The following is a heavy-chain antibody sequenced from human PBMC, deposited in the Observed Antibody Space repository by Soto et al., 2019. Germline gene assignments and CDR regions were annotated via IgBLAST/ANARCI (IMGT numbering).Heavy chain of an antibody. CDR2: VSPPFRTS. J-gene: IGHJ6*02. Sequence: QVQLVQSGAEVKKPGSSVKVSCKTSGVSFNNNGIGWVRQAPGHGLEWMGGVSPPFRTSNYARKFQGRISITADASTGTVNMELSSLTSEDTAQYYGARVLYYGSGSYSPSGMDVWGQGTTVTVSS. V-gene: IGHV1-69*01. CDR1: GVSFNNNG. CDR3: ARVLYYGSGSYSPSGMDV. D-gene: IGHD3-10*01.